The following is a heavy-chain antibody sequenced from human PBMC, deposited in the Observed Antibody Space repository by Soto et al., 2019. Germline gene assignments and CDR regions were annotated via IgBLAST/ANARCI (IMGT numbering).Heavy chain of an antibody. Sequence: QVQLVQSGAEVKKPGSSVKVSCKVSGGTFNIRWVRHAPGQGLEWMGGIIPVIDTANYARKFQGRVTITADRVTNVVYLEMRSLRFEDTAVYYCARGSGADAFDIWGQGTVVTVSS. CDR1: GGTFN. J-gene: IGHJ3*02. CDR2: IIPVIDTA. CDR3: ARGSGADAFDI. V-gene: IGHV1-69*06. D-gene: IGHD7-27*01.